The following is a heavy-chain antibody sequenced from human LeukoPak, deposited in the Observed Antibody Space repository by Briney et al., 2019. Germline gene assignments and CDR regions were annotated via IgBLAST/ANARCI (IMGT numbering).Heavy chain of an antibody. J-gene: IGHJ6*02. V-gene: IGHV4-34*01. Sequence: PSETLSLTCAVYGGSFSGYYWSWIRQPPGKGLEWIGEINHSGSTNYNPSLKSRVTISVDTSKNQFSLTPSSVTAADTAVYYCARANGIAARLPYYYGMDVWGQGTTVTVSS. CDR3: ARANGIAARLPYYYGMDV. CDR2: INHSGST. D-gene: IGHD6-6*01. CDR1: GGSFSGYY.